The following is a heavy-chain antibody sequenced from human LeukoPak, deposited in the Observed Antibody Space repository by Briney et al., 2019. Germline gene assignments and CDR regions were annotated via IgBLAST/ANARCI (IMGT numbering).Heavy chain of an antibody. CDR3: ARGPVLRFLEWSSYYFDY. D-gene: IGHD3-3*01. J-gene: IGHJ4*02. V-gene: IGHV4-31*03. CDR1: GGSISSGGYY. Sequence: KSSETLSLTCTVSGGSISSGGYYWSWIRQHPGKGLEWIGYIYYSGSTYYNPSLKSRVTISVDTSKNQFSLKLSSVTAAGTAVYYCARGPVLRFLEWSSYYFDYWGQGTLVTVSS. CDR2: IYYSGST.